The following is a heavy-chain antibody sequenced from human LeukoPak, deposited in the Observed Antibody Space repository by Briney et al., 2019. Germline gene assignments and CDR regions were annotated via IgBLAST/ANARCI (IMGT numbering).Heavy chain of an antibody. CDR2: ISGSGGST. CDR3: AKVAIFGVVIGWFDP. Sequence: PGGSLRLSCAASGFTFSSYAMSWVRQAPGKGLEWVSAISGSGGSTYYADSVKGRFTISRDNSKNTLYLQMNSLRAEDTAVYHCAKVAIFGVVIGWFDPWGQGTLVTVSS. D-gene: IGHD3-3*01. V-gene: IGHV3-23*01. J-gene: IGHJ5*02. CDR1: GFTFSSYA.